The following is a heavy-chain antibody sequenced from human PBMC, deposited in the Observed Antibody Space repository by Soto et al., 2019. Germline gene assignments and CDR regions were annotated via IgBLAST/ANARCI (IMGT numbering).Heavy chain of an antibody. CDR2: ISGYNGNT. J-gene: IGHJ5*02. Sequence: ASVKVSCKASGCIFINYGITWVRQAPGQGLEWMGWISGYNGNTKYADKLQGRVTMTTDTSTTTAYMDLSSLRSEDTAVYYCARGIATGKLDPWGQGTLVTVSS. D-gene: IGHD2-15*01. CDR1: GCIFINYG. V-gene: IGHV1-18*01. CDR3: ARGIATGKLDP.